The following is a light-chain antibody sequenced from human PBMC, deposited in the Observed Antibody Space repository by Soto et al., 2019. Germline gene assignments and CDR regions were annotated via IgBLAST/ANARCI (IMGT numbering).Light chain of an antibody. CDR3: QQYNNWPGT. J-gene: IGKJ1*01. V-gene: IGKV3D-20*02. CDR1: QTVRNNY. CDR2: DAS. Sequence: ELVLTQSPGTLSLSPGERATLSCRASQTVRNNYLAWYQQKPGQAPTLLIYDASNRATGIPDRFSGGGSGTDFTLTISRLEPEDFAVYFCQQYNNWPGTFGQGTKVDVK.